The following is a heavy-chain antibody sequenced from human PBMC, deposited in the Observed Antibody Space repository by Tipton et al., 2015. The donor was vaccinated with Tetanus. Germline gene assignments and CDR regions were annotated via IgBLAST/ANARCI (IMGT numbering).Heavy chain of an antibody. V-gene: IGHV4-34*01. CDR2: INHSGST. CDR3: ARANYDSFKKGPFDS. Sequence: LRLSCAVSGGSFSDFYWSWIRQPPGKGLEWIGEINHSGSTNSKPSLKSRVSMSVDTSGNQFSLTLTSVTAADTAVYYCARANYDSFKKGPFDSWGQGSLVIVSS. D-gene: IGHD3-3*01. J-gene: IGHJ4*02. CDR1: GGSFSDFY.